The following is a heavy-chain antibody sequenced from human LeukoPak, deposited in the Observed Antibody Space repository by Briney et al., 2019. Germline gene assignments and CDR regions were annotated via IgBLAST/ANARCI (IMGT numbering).Heavy chain of an antibody. CDR1: GFTVSSNY. CDR3: ARDYDYGGNSFDY. D-gene: IGHD4-23*01. CDR2: ISSSSSYI. Sequence: PGGSLRLSCAASGFTVSSNYMSWVRQAPGKGLEWVSSISSSSSYIYYADSVKGRFTISRDNAKNSLYLQMNSLRAEDTAVYYCARDYDYGGNSFDYWGQGTLVTVSS. V-gene: IGHV3-21*01. J-gene: IGHJ4*02.